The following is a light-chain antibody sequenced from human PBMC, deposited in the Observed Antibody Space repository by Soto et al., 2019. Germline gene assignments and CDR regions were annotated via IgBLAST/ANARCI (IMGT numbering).Light chain of an antibody. CDR3: SSYTNISTRACV. V-gene: IGLV2-14*01. CDR1: SGDIGSYNR. Sequence: QSALTQPASVSGSPGQSITISCTGTSGDIGSYNRVPWYQQHPGKAPKLIIYEVTDRPSGVSNRFSGSKSGNTASLTISGLQAEDEAEYYCSSYTNISTRACVFGTGTKVTVL. J-gene: IGLJ1*01. CDR2: EVT.